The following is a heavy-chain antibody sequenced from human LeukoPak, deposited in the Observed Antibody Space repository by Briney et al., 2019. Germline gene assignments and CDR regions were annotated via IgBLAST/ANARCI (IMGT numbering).Heavy chain of an antibody. CDR2: INHSGNT. V-gene: IGHV4-34*01. Sequence: PSETLSLTCAVYSESFSRFYWGWIRQTPGKGLEWIGEINHSGNTNYNPSLKSRATMSIDTSKEQLSLKLTSVTAADTAIYYCVRSETDYWGQGTLVTVSS. CDR3: VRSETDY. J-gene: IGHJ4*02. CDR1: SESFSRFY.